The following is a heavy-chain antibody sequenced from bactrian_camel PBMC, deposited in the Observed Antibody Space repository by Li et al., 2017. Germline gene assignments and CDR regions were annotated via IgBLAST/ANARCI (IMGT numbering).Heavy chain of an antibody. D-gene: IGHD1*01. V-gene: IGHV3S53*01. J-gene: IGHJ4*01. CDR3: AADRMACLRSSVQIEAYNY. Sequence: VQLVESGGGSVQTGGSLRLSCEASGYRHSSGVCVGWFRQAPGKEREEVAAITSAGGTSYADSVKGRFTISRDGAENTVSLQMNSLKPEDTAMYYCAADRMACLRSSVQIEAYNYWGQGTQVTVS. CDR2: ITSAGGT. CDR1: GYRHSSGV.